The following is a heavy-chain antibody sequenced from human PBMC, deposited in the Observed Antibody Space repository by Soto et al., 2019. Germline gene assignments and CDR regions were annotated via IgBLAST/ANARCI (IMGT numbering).Heavy chain of an antibody. CDR2: IRHDGSIQ. CDR1: GFSLSNYG. V-gene: IGHV3-30*02. D-gene: IGHD2-2*01. CDR3: ATDKSSSPFDY. J-gene: IGHJ4*02. Sequence: PGGSLRLSCAASGFSLSNYGMHWVRQAPGKGLEWVAVIRHDGSIQQYADSVKGRFTISRDNSKNTLSLQMNSLRAEDTARYYCATDKSSSPFDYWGPGTLVTVSS.